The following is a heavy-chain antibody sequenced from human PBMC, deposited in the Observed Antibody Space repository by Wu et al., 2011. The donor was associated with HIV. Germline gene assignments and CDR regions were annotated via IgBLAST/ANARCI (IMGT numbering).Heavy chain of an antibody. D-gene: IGHD6-6*01. Sequence: QVQLVQSGAEVKKPGASVKVSCKASGYTFTTYGVSWVRQAPGQRLDWVGWINPHSGGTNFAQKFQGRVTMTRDTSITTAYMELSRLRSDDTAAYYCARDPYSSSFYYYYFMDVWGKGTTVTVSS. J-gene: IGHJ6*03. CDR2: INPHSGGT. V-gene: IGHV1-2*02. CDR1: GYTFTTYG. CDR3: ARDPYSSSFYYYYFMDV.